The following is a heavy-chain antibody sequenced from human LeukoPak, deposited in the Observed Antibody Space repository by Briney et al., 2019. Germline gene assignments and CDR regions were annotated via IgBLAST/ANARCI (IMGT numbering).Heavy chain of an antibody. D-gene: IGHD6-6*01. V-gene: IGHV4-59*01. CDR1: GGSISTYY. J-gene: IGHJ4*02. CDR2: IYYSGST. CDR3: ARVRREGRYSSSGDFDY. Sequence: KPSETLSLTCSVSGGSISTYYWSWIRQSPGKGLEWIGHIYYSGSTNYNPSLKSRVTMSVDTSNSQFSLKLGSVTAADTAVYYCARVRREGRYSSSGDFDYWGQGTLVSVSS.